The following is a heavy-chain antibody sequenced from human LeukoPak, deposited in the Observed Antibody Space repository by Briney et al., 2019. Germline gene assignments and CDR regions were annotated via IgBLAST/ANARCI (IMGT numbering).Heavy chain of an antibody. CDR2: INHSGST. D-gene: IGHD6-13*01. Sequence: SETLSLTCAVYGGSFSGYYWSWIRQPPGKGLEWIGEINHSGSTNYNPSLKSRVTISVDTSKNQISLKLSSVTAADTAVYYCARGGGIAAAGRLYYWGQGTLVTVSS. V-gene: IGHV4-34*01. CDR3: ARGGGIAAAGRLYY. J-gene: IGHJ4*02. CDR1: GGSFSGYY.